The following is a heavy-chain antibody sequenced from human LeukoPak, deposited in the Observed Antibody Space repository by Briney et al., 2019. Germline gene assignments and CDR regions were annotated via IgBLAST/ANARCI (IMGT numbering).Heavy chain of an antibody. J-gene: IGHJ4*02. CDR1: GGSINSNNDY. D-gene: IGHD5-18*01. Sequence: SETLSLTCIVSGGSINSNNDYWGWIRQSPGKGLEWIGYIYYSGSTNYNPSLKSRVTISVDTSKNQFSLKLSSVTAADTAVYYCARTYGYGRAVLSLDYWGQGTLVTVSS. CDR2: IYYSGST. V-gene: IGHV4-61*05. CDR3: ARTYGYGRAVLSLDY.